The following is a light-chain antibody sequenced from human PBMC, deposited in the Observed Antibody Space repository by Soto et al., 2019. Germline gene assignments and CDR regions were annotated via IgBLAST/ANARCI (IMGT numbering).Light chain of an antibody. CDR2: EVS. J-gene: IGLJ1*01. CDR3: SSYTSSNSLYV. V-gene: IGLV2-14*01. CDR1: RSDIGGYRF. Sequence: QSALTQPASVSGSPEQSITISCTGARSDIGGYRFVSWYQHHPGKAPKLIIYEVSNRPSGVSNRFSGSKSGNTASLTISGLQPDDEADYDCSSYTSSNSLYVFGTGTKLTVL.